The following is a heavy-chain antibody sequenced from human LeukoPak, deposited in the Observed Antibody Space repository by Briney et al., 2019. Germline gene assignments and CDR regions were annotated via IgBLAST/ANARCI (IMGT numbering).Heavy chain of an antibody. CDR3: ARTFRLAPGFRDV. J-gene: IGHJ6*04. V-gene: IGHV1-18*04. CDR2: ISVYNGDA. D-gene: IGHD2/OR15-2a*01. CDR1: GYTLTDYY. Sequence: ASVTVSCKASGYTLTDYYMHGVRQAAPQGRAWMGWISVYNGDANYAQMRQGRVTITTDTSTTTAYMELRSLRSDDTAVYFCARTFRLAPGFRDVWGKGTTVSVSS.